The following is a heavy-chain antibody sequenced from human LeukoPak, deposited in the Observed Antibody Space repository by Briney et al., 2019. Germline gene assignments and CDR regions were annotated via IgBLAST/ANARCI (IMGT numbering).Heavy chain of an antibody. CDR1: GFSFSSSY. D-gene: IGHD6-13*01. J-gene: IGHJ2*01. CDR2: IYASGST. V-gene: IGHV4-4*07. Sequence: SETLSLTCTVSGFSFSSSYWSWIRQPAGKGLEWIGPIYASGSTNYNPSFKSRITMSVDTSKNHFSLNLSSVTAADTAVYYCARDWMDSSSWFRWYFDLWGRGTLVIVSS. CDR3: ARDWMDSSSWFRWYFDL.